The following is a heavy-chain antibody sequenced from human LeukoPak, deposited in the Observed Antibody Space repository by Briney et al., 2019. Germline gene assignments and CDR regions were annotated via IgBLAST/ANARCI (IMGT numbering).Heavy chain of an antibody. CDR3: AREYTVDGDLDY. J-gene: IGHJ4*02. CDR1: GYTFTSYG. Sequence: ASVKVSCKASGYTFTSYGISWVRQAPGQGLEWMGWISAYNGNTNYAQKLQGRVTMTTDTSTSTAYMELRGLRSDDTAVYYCAREYTVDGDLDYWGQGTLVTASS. D-gene: IGHD3-10*01. V-gene: IGHV1-18*01. CDR2: ISAYNGNT.